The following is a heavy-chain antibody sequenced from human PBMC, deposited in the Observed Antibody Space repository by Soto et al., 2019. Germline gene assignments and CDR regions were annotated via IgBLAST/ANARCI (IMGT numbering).Heavy chain of an antibody. CDR2: ISSGAFTM. D-gene: IGHD6-6*01. J-gene: IGHJ4*02. CDR3: ARDTTRLEH. Sequence: GGSLRLSCVVSGFSFSDSYRTGVRQIPGKGLEWIASISSGAFTMSYAAAVKGRFTISRDDGHNSLFLQMDSLRAEDTALYYCARDTTRLEHWGQGTLVTVSS. V-gene: IGHV3-11*01. CDR1: GFSFSDSY.